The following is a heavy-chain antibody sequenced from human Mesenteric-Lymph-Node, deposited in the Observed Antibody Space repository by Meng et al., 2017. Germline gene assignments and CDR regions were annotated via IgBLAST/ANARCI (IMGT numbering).Heavy chain of an antibody. J-gene: IGHJ4*02. CDR2: ISYDGSNK. CDR1: GFTFSSYA. V-gene: IGHV3-30*04. D-gene: IGHD3-9*01. CDR3: ARFDLVLTGYYSGYFDY. Sequence: GESLKISCAASGFTFSSYAMHWVRQAPGKGLEWVAVISYDGSNKYYADSVKGRFTISRDNSKNTLYLQMNSLRAEDTAVYYCARFDLVLTGYYSGYFDYWGQGTLVTVSS.